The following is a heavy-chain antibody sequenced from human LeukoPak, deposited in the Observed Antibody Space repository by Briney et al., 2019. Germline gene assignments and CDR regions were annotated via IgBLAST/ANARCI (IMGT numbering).Heavy chain of an antibody. J-gene: IGHJ5*02. Sequence: GGSLRLSCAASGFTFSSYSMNWVRQAPGKGREWVSSLSSDSRYKYYADSVKGRFTVSRDNAKNSLYLQMNSLRAEDTAVYYCARGLLDDYDFWSGYEPPYNWFDPWGQGTLVTVSS. D-gene: IGHD3-3*01. CDR2: LSSDSRYK. V-gene: IGHV3-21*01. CDR1: GFTFSSYS. CDR3: ARGLLDDYDFWSGYEPPYNWFDP.